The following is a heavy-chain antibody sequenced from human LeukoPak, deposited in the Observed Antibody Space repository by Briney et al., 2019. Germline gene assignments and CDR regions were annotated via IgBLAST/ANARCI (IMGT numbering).Heavy chain of an antibody. CDR3: VSFYETY. V-gene: IGHV3-74*01. CDR1: GNYW. CDR2: INSDGNWT. J-gene: IGHJ4*02. D-gene: IGHD2/OR15-2a*01. Sequence: GGSLRLSCAASGNYWMHWVRQAPGKGLVWVSHINSDGNWTSYADSVKGRFTISKDNAKNTVYLQMNSLRAEDTAVYYCVSFYETYWGRGTLVTVSS.